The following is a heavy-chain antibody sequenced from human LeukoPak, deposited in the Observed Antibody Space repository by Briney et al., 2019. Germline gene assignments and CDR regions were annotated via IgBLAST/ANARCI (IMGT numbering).Heavy chain of an antibody. J-gene: IGHJ5*02. CDR3: ARDVAVAGDNWFDP. CDR2: IKQDGSEK. V-gene: IGHV3-7*01. CDR1: GFTFSSYW. Sequence: GGSLRLSCAASGFTFSSYWMSWDRQAPGTGLEWVANIKQDGSEKYYVDSVKGRFTISRDNAKNSLYLQMNSLRAEDTAVYYCARDVAVAGDNWFDPWGQGTPVTVSS. D-gene: IGHD6-19*01.